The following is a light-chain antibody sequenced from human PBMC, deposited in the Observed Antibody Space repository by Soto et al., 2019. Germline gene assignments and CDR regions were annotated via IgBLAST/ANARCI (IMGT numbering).Light chain of an antibody. V-gene: IGKV3-20*01. CDR1: QSVSSSY. Sequence: EIVLTQSPGTLSLSPGERATLSCRASQSVSSSYLAWYQQKPGQAPRLLIYGASSRATGIPDRFSGRGYTTDSTLTISRLEPEDVAVYYCQQYGTTPKYTFGKRNKLEIK. CDR3: QQYGTTPKYT. J-gene: IGKJ2*01. CDR2: GAS.